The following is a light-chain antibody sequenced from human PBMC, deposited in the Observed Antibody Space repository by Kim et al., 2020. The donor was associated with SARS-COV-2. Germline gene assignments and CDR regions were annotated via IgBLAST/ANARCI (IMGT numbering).Light chain of an antibody. CDR2: ENS. CDR1: KLGVKY. Sequence: SVAPEQTGSITCSGDKLGVKYASGCQQRPGQSPVLVIYENSKRPSGIPERFSGSNSGNTATLTISGTQAMDEADYYCQAWDTRVVFGGGTQLTVL. V-gene: IGLV3-1*01. CDR3: QAWDTRVV. J-gene: IGLJ2*01.